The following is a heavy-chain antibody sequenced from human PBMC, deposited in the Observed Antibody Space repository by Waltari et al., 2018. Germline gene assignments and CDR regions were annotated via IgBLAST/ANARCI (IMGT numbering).Heavy chain of an antibody. Sequence: QVQLVQSGAEVKKPGASMKVSCKASGYDSSGYYTHWVRQAPGQGLQWMGLIRPSGDSKNYAQKFRGRVSMTRDTSTNTVYMELGSLTSEDTAVYYCAREKKGGYFDYWGQGTPVTVSS. V-gene: IGHV1-46*01. J-gene: IGHJ4*02. D-gene: IGHD3-22*01. CDR1: GYDSSGYY. CDR3: AREKKGGYFDY. CDR2: IRPSGDSK.